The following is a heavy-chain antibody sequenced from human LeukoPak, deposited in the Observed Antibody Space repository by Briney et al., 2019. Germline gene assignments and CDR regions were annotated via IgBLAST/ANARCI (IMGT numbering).Heavy chain of an antibody. CDR1: GGSITNYY. CDR2: IYYSGST. Sequence: PSETLSLTCTVSGGSITNYYWSWIRQPPGKELEWIGYIYYSGSTIYNPSLKSRVTISLDTSKNQFSLKMNSVTAADTAVYYCARMGNPATVTADYWGQGTLVTVSS. J-gene: IGHJ4*02. CDR3: ARMGNPATVTADY. D-gene: IGHD4-17*01. V-gene: IGHV4-59*08.